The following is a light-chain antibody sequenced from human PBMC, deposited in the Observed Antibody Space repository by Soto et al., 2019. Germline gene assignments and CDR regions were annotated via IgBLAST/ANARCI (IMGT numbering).Light chain of an antibody. J-gene: IGLJ2*01. CDR1: SSDVGFYNY. Sequence: QSVLTQPASVSGSPGQSITISCTGTSSDVGFYNYVSWYQHHPGKAPKLMIYEVSNRPSGVSNRFSGSKSGNTASLTISGLQAEDEADYYCSSYTTSITLVVFGGGTKVTVL. CDR3: SSYTTSITLVV. CDR2: EVS. V-gene: IGLV2-14*01.